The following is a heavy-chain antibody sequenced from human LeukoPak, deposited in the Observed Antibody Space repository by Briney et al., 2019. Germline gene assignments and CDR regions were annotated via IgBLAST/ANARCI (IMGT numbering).Heavy chain of an antibody. CDR3: ARGDAFSGDH. CDR2: VHPEGNEK. Sequence: GGSLRLSCAVSGFSFTNFWMSWVRQAPGRGLEWVANVHPEGNEKYHVESVKGRFTISRDNTKNLLFLQMNGLRVEDTAVYYCARGDAFSGDHWGQGTLVTVSS. V-gene: IGHV3-7*04. CDR1: GFSFTNFW. J-gene: IGHJ4*02.